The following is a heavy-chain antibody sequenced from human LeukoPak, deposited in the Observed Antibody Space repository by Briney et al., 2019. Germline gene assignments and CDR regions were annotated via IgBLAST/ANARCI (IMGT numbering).Heavy chain of an antibody. CDR2: ISSSSSYI. CDR1: GFTFSSYS. Sequence: GGSLRLSCAASGFTFSSYSMNWDRQAPGKGLEWVSSISSSSSYIYYADSVKGRFTISRDNAKNSLYLQMNSLRAEDTAVYYCARGHSSGWYDPGHWGQGTLVTVSS. V-gene: IGHV3-21*01. J-gene: IGHJ4*02. CDR3: ARGHSSGWYDPGH. D-gene: IGHD6-19*01.